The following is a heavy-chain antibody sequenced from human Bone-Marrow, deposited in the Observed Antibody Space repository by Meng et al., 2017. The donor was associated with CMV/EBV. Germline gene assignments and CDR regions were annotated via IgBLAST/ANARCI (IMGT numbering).Heavy chain of an antibody. V-gene: IGHV3-30-3*01. Sequence: GGSLRLSCAASGFTFSSYAIHWVRQAPGKGLEWVAVILYDGSNKYYADSVKGRFTISRDNSKNTLYLQMNSLRAEDTAVYYCARGRRGRNYYYGMDVWGQGTTVTVSS. J-gene: IGHJ6*02. CDR2: ILYDGSNK. CDR1: GFTFSSYA. D-gene: IGHD2-15*01. CDR3: ARGRRGRNYYYGMDV.